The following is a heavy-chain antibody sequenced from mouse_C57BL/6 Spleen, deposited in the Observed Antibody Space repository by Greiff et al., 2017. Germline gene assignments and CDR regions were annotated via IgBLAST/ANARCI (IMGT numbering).Heavy chain of an antibody. Sequence: QVQLQQPGAELVRPGSSVKLSCKASGYTFTSYWMHWVKQRPIQGLEWIGNIDPSDSETHYNQKFKDKATLTVDKSSSTAYMQLSSLTSEDSAVYYCAKDNYGSSYRPYYFDYWGQGTTLTVSS. V-gene: IGHV1-52*01. CDR3: AKDNYGSSYRPYYFDY. D-gene: IGHD1-1*01. J-gene: IGHJ2*01. CDR1: GYTFTSYW. CDR2: IDPSDSET.